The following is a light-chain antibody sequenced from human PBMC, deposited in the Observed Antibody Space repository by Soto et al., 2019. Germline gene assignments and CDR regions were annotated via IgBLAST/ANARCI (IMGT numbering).Light chain of an antibody. J-gene: IGLJ2*01. CDR3: ASYTSSNTLV. V-gene: IGLV2-18*02. Sequence: QSALTQPPSVSGSPGQSVTISCTGTSSDVGSYNRVSWYQQPPGTAPKLMIYEVTNRPSGVPARFSGSKSGNTASLTISGLQAEDEADYYCASYTSSNTLVFGGGTKVTVL. CDR2: EVT. CDR1: SSDVGSYNR.